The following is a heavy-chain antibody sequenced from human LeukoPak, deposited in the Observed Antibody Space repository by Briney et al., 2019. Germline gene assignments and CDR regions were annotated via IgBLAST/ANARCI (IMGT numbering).Heavy chain of an antibody. Sequence: GASVKVSCKASGYIFSDYYMHWVRQAPGQGLEWMGWISTYNGNTNYAQKLQGRVTMTTDTSTSTAYMELRSLRSDDTAVYYCARGAADIWGQGTMVTVSS. J-gene: IGHJ3*02. D-gene: IGHD6-25*01. CDR1: GYIFSDYY. CDR3: ARGAADI. CDR2: ISTYNGNT. V-gene: IGHV1-18*04.